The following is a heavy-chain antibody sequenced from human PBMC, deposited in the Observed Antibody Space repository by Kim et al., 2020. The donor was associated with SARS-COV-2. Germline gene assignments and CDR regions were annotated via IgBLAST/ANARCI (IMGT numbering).Heavy chain of an antibody. Sequence: STYYADSVKGRFTISRHNSKNTLYLQMNSLRAEDTAVYYCARVLFDAFDIWGQGTMVTVSS. CDR2: ST. CDR3: ARVLFDAFDI. J-gene: IGHJ3*02. D-gene: IGHD2-21*01. V-gene: IGHV3-53*04.